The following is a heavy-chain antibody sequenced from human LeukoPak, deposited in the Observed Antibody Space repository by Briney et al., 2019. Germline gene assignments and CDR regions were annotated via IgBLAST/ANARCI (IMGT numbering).Heavy chain of an antibody. V-gene: IGHV4-34*01. D-gene: IGHD4-17*01. CDR1: GGSFSGYY. Sequence: SETLSLTCAVYGGSFSGYYWSWIRQPPGKGLEWIGEINHSGSTNYNPSLKSRVTISVDKSKNQFSLKLTSVTAADTAVYYCARANDYGDPLPRYMDVWGKGTTVTVSS. J-gene: IGHJ6*03. CDR2: INHSGST. CDR3: ARANDYGDPLPRYMDV.